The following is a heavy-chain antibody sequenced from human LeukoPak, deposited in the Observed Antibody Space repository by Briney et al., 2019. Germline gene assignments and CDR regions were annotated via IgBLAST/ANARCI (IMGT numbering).Heavy chain of an antibody. V-gene: IGHV3-49*04. CDR1: GFTFGDYA. Sequence: GGSLRLSCTASGFTFGDYAMSWVRQAPGKGLEWVGFIRSKAYGGTTEYAASVKGRFTISRDDSKSIAYLQMNSLKPEDTAVYYCTRVAVPFFDYWGQGTLVTVSS. CDR3: TRVAVPFFDY. CDR2: IRSKAYGGTT. J-gene: IGHJ4*02. D-gene: IGHD6-19*01.